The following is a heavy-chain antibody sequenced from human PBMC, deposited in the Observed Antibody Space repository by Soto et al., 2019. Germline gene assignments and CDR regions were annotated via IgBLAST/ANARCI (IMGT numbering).Heavy chain of an antibody. CDR1: GGTFSSYA. Sequence: AVKVSCKSSGGTFSSYAISWVRQAPGQGLEWMGGIIPIFGTANYAQKFQGRVTITADESTSTAYMELSSLRSEDTAVYYCARCFLDRHSMDGWGQGTMVTVAS. CDR2: IIPIFGTA. CDR3: ARCFLDRHSMDG. V-gene: IGHV1-69*13. J-gene: IGHJ6*02.